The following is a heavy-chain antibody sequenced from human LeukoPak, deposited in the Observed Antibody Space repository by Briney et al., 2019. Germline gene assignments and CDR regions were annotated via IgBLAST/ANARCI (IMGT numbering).Heavy chain of an antibody. CDR3: ARDSASYGWFDP. J-gene: IGHJ5*02. V-gene: IGHV4-4*07. CDR1: GGSISSYY. Sequence: SETLSPTCTVSGGSISSYYWSWIRQPAGKGLEWIGRIYTSGSTNYNPSLKSRVTMSVDTSKNQFSLRLTSVTAADTAVYYCARDSASYGWFDPWGQGTLVTVSS. D-gene: IGHD1-26*01. CDR2: IYTSGST.